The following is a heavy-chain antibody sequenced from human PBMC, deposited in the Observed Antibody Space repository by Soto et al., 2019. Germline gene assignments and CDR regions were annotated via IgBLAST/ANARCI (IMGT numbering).Heavy chain of an antibody. CDR1: GYTFTYRY. J-gene: IGHJ3*02. CDR2: ITPFNGNT. V-gene: IGHV1-45*02. D-gene: IGHD5-12*01. Sequence: GASVKVSCKASGYTFTYRYLHWVRQAPGQALEWMGWITPFNGNTNYAQKFQDRVTITRDRSMSTAYMELSSLRSEDTAMYYCASDIDGGYNCAFDIWGQGTMVTVSS. CDR3: ASDIDGGYNCAFDI.